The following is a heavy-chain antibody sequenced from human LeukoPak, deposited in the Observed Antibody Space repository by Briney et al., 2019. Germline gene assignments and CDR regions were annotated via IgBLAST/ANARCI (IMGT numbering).Heavy chain of an antibody. V-gene: IGHV4-4*02. D-gene: IGHD6-6*01. Sequence: SETLSLTCAVSGGSISSSNWWSWVRQPPGKGLEWIGEIYHSGSTNYNPSLKSRVTISVDTSKNQFSLKLSSVTAADTAVYYCAGGLGIAVRPHAFDIWGQGTMVTVSS. CDR2: IYHSGST. CDR3: AGGLGIAVRPHAFDI. CDR1: GGSISSSNW. J-gene: IGHJ3*02.